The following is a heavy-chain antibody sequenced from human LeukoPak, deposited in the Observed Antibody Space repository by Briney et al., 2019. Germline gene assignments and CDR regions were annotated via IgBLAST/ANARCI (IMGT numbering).Heavy chain of an antibody. J-gene: IGHJ4*02. CDR3: ARSDYQLPDRYFDY. V-gene: IGHV4-39*01. CDR1: GGSISSSSYY. CDR2: IYYSGST. Sequence: PSETLSLTCTVSGGSISSSSYYWGWIRQPPGKGLEWIGSIYYSGSTYYNPSLKSRVTISVDTSKNQFSLKLSSVTAADTAVYYCARSDYQLPDRYFDYWGQGTLVTVSS. D-gene: IGHD2-2*01.